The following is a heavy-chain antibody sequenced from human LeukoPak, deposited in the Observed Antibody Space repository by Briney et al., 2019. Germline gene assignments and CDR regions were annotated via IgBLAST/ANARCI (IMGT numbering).Heavy chain of an antibody. D-gene: IGHD1-26*01. Sequence: LTGGSLRPSCTASGVTLSSYAMSWARQAPGKGLEWVSGISSSGSGGNTYYADSVKGRFNISRDNAKNTLYLQMNSLRAEDTAVYYCGRDLGGRSGYWGQGTPVTVSS. CDR3: GRDLGGRSGY. J-gene: IGHJ4*02. CDR2: ISSSGSGGNT. V-gene: IGHV3-23*01. CDR1: GVTLSSYA.